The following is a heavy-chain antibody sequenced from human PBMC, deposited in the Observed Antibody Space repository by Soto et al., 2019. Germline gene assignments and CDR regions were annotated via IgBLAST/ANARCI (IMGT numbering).Heavy chain of an antibody. CDR2: IYDGGGT. J-gene: IGHJ5*01. Sequence: PSETLSLTCTVSGGSISMYYCSWIRQPPGKGLEWIGYIYDGGGTNYNPSLRSRVTISVDTSKKQFSLKLSSVTAADTAVYYCARSDRNWFDSWGQGTLVTVSS. CDR1: GGSISMYY. CDR3: ARSDRNWFDS. V-gene: IGHV4-59*01.